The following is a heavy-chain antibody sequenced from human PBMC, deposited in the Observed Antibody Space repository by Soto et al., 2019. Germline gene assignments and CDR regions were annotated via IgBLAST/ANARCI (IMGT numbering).Heavy chain of an antibody. CDR3: ARDLLVVPAAIGGGSIDP. D-gene: IGHD2-2*01. CDR1: GFTFSDYY. CDR2: ISSSGSTI. J-gene: IGHJ5*02. Sequence: QVQLVESGGGLVKPGGSLRLSCAASGFTFSDYYMSWIRQAPGKGLEWVSYISSSGSTIYYADSVKGRFTISRDNAKNPLFLQMNSLRGGGPAGYFRARDLLVVPAAIGGGSIDPWGQGTLVTVSS. V-gene: IGHV3-11*01.